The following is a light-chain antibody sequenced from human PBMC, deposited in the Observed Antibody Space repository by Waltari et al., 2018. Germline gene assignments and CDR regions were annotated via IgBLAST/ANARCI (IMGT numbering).Light chain of an antibody. Sequence: IVMTEYPLSLPVTPGEPASISCRSSQSILDDNGYRYLDGYLQKPGQPPQILIYLGSNRASGVPDRFSVSGSGTDFTLKISRVEAEDAGVYYCMEALQSVTFGQGTRLEIK. CDR1: QSILDDNGYRY. CDR3: MEALQSVT. V-gene: IGKV2-28*01. J-gene: IGKJ5*01. CDR2: LGS.